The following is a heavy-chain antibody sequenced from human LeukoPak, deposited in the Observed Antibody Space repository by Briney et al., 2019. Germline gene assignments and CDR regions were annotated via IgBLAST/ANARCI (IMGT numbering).Heavy chain of an antibody. CDR2: INPNSGGT. CDR1: GYTFTGYY. Sequence: ASVKVSCKASGYTFTGYYMHWVRQAPGQGLEWMGWINPNSGGTNYAQMFQGRATMTRDTSISTAYMELSRLRSDDTAVYYCARDPVVVVAATGQNNWFDPWGQGTLVTVSS. J-gene: IGHJ5*02. CDR3: ARDPVVVVAATGQNNWFDP. D-gene: IGHD2-15*01. V-gene: IGHV1-2*02.